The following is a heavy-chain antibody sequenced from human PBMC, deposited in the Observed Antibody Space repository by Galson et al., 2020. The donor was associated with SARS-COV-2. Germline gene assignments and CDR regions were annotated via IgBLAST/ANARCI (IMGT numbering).Heavy chain of an antibody. D-gene: IGHD6-13*01. CDR2: INPDSGGT. CDR1: GYTFTGYY. Sequence: ASVKVSCKASGYTFTGYYIHWVRQAPGQGHEWMGWINPDSGGTKYAQKFQGRVSMTRDTSISTGYMELSRLRSDDTAVYYCARARVRAAAGRLNYYYYGMDVWGQGTTVTVSS. V-gene: IGHV1-2*02. CDR3: ARARVRAAAGRLNYYYYGMDV. J-gene: IGHJ6*02.